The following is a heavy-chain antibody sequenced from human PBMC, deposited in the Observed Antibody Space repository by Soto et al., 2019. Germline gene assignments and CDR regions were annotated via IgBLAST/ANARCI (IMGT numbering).Heavy chain of an antibody. CDR1: VGSVSSGSYY. CDR3: ARAYENFGLAGTYDY. V-gene: IGHV4-61*01. Sequence: SETLSLTCTVSVGSVSSGSYYWSWIRQPPGKGLEWIGYIYYSGSTNYNPSLKSRVTISVDTSKNQFSMKLSSVTAADTAVYYCARAYENFGLAGTYDYWGQGTLVTVSS. D-gene: IGHD6-19*01. J-gene: IGHJ4*02. CDR2: IYYSGST.